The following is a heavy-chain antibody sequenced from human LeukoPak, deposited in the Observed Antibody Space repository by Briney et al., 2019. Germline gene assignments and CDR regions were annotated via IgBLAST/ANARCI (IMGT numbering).Heavy chain of an antibody. CDR3: ARRKRGYYDSSGYRGYFDY. D-gene: IGHD3-22*01. V-gene: IGHV1-2*02. CDR1: GYTFTGYY. J-gene: IGHJ4*02. CDR2: TNPNSGGT. Sequence: GASVKVSCKASGYTFTGYYMHWVRQAPGQGLEWMGWTNPNSGGTNYAQKFQGRVTMTRDTSISTAYMELSRLRSDDTAVYYCARRKRGYYDSSGYRGYFDYWGQGTLVTVSS.